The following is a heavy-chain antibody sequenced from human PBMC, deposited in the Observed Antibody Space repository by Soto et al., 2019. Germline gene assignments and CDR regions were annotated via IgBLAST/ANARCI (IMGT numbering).Heavy chain of an antibody. CDR3: AVNYYGSGSYSPY. CDR2: IIPIFGTA. V-gene: IGHV1-69*13. D-gene: IGHD3-10*01. CDR1: GGTFSSYA. J-gene: IGHJ4*02. Sequence: ASVKVSCKASGGTFSSYAISWVRQAPGQGLEWMGGIIPIFGTANYAQKFQGRVTITADESTSTAYMELSSLRSEDTAVYYCAVNYYGSGSYSPYWGQGTLVTSPQ.